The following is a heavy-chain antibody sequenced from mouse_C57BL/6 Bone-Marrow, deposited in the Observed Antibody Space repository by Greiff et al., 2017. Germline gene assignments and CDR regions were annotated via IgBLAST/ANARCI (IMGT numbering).Heavy chain of an antibody. CDR2: IYPGDGDT. D-gene: IGHD1-1*01. V-gene: IGHV1-82*01. CDR1: GYAFSSYW. CDR3: ARSDYYSSSRSDV. J-gene: IGHJ1*03. Sequence: QVQLQQSGPELVKPGASVKISCKASGYAFSSYWMNWVKQRPGKGLEWIGRIYPGDGDTNYNGKFKGKATLTAAKSSSTAYLQLSSKAAEDSAVYFCARSDYYSSSRSDVWGTGTTVTVSS.